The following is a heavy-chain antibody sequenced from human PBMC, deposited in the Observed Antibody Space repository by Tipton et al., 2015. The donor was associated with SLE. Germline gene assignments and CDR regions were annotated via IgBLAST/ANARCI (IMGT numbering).Heavy chain of an antibody. Sequence: GSLRLSCAASGFTFDDYAMHWVRQTPWKGLEWVSLISWDGGSTYYADSVKGRFTISRDNRKNSLFLQMNSLRPEDTALYYCAKDGGMASGYYYGMDVLGQGTTVTVSS. D-gene: IGHD6-13*01. CDR3: AKDGGMASGYYYGMDV. V-gene: IGHV3-43D*04. J-gene: IGHJ6*02. CDR2: ISWDGGST. CDR1: GFTFDDYA.